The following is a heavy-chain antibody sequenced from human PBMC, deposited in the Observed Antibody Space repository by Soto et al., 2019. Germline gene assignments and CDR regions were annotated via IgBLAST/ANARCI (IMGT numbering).Heavy chain of an antibody. CDR2: IWYDGSNK. CDR1: GFTFSSYG. Sequence: QVQLVESGGGVVQPGRSLRLSCAASGFTFSSYGMHWVRQAPGKGLEWVAVIWYDGSNKYYADSVKGRFTISRDNSKNTLYLQMNSLRAEDTAVYHCAGSGSSWYNGWFDPWGQGTLVTVSS. CDR3: AGSGSSWYNGWFDP. V-gene: IGHV3-33*01. D-gene: IGHD6-13*01. J-gene: IGHJ5*02.